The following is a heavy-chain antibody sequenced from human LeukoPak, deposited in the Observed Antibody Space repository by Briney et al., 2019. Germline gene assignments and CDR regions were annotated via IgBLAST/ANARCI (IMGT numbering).Heavy chain of an antibody. CDR2: MSYEGTNR. J-gene: IGHJ4*02. V-gene: IGHV3-30*18. Sequence: GGSLRLSCAASGFTFSSYGMHWVRQAPGKGLEWVAVMSYEGTNRYYADSVKGRFTISRDNSKNTLYLLMNSLRAEDTAVYYCAKDVERLDYLDYWGQGTLVTVSS. CDR3: AKDVERLDYLDY. CDR1: GFTFSSYG. D-gene: IGHD3-9*01.